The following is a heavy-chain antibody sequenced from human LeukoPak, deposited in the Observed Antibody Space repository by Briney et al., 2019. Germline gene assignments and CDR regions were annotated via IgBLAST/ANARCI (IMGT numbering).Heavy chain of an antibody. CDR1: GGSISSYY. D-gene: IGHD4-17*01. V-gene: IGHV4-59*01. Sequence: SETLSLTCTVSGGSISSYYWSWIRQPPGKGLEWIGYIYYSGSTNYNPSLKSRVTISVDTSKNQFSLKLSSVTAADTAVYYCASMGLGTTGLDYWGQGTLVTVSS. CDR3: ASMGLGTTGLDY. CDR2: IYYSGST. J-gene: IGHJ4*02.